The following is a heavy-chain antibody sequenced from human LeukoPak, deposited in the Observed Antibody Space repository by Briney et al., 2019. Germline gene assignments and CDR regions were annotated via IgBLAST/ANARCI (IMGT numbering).Heavy chain of an antibody. Sequence: GGSLRLSCAASGFTFASYSMNWVRRAPGKGLEWVSSISGDSTYIYNAGSVKGRFTISRDNAQASLYLQMISLRADDTAVYYCARVSGRLERQSDLDYWGQGTLVIVSS. D-gene: IGHD1-1*01. J-gene: IGHJ4*02. V-gene: IGHV3-21*01. CDR2: ISGDSTYI. CDR3: ARVSGRLERQSDLDY. CDR1: GFTFASYS.